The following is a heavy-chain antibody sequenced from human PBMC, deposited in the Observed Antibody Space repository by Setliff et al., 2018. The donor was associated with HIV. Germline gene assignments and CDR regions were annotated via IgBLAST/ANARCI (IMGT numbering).Heavy chain of an antibody. CDR2: VDYRGNT. CDR3: ASHIAVGPLGYFDY. J-gene: IGHJ4*02. CDR1: GASVSSSSYY. D-gene: IGHD6-19*01. V-gene: IGHV4-39*02. Sequence: SETLSLTCSVSGASVSSSSYYWGWVRQPPGKGLEWIGIVDYRGNTYYSPSFHSRVTVLVDTSKNHFSLILTSVTAADTAVYYCASHIAVGPLGYFDYWGQGTPVTVSS.